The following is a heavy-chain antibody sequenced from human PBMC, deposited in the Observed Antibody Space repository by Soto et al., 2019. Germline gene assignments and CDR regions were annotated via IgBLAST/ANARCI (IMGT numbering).Heavy chain of an antibody. D-gene: IGHD6-19*01. CDR2: ISYDGSNK. CDR1: GFTFSSYA. CDR3: ARDRAPSSGWGGWFDP. V-gene: IGHV3-30-3*01. Sequence: PGGSLRLSCAASGFTFSSYAMHWVRQAPGKGLEWVAVISYDGSNKYYADSVKGRFTISRDNSKNTLYLQMNSLRAEDTAVYYCARDRAPSSGWGGWFDPWGQGTLVTVSS. J-gene: IGHJ5*02.